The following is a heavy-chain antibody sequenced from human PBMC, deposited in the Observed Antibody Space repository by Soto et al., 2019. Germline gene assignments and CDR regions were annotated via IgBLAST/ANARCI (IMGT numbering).Heavy chain of an antibody. CDR3: ARSNYYDSSGYYYLGAFDI. Sequence: GGSLRLSCAASGFTFSSYAMHWVRQAPGKGLEWVAVISYDGSYKYYADSVKGRFTISRDNSKNTLYLQMNSLRAEDTAVYYCARSNYYDSSGYYYLGAFDIWGQGTMVTVSS. J-gene: IGHJ3*02. CDR2: ISYDGSYK. D-gene: IGHD3-22*01. V-gene: IGHV3-30-3*01. CDR1: GFTFSSYA.